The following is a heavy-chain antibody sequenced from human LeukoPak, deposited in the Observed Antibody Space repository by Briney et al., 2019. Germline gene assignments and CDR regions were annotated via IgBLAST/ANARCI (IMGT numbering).Heavy chain of an antibody. V-gene: IGHV3-7*01. CDR3: ATDRSVGATYRFDH. J-gene: IGHJ4*02. CDR1: GFTFSIYW. D-gene: IGHD1-26*01. CDR2: IKQDGSEK. Sequence: PGGSLRLSCAASGFTFSIYWMTWVRQAPGKGLEWVAHIKQDGSEKYYVDSVKGRFTISRDNTKNSMFLQTNSLRAEDTAVYYCATDRSVGATYRFDHWGRGTLVTVSS.